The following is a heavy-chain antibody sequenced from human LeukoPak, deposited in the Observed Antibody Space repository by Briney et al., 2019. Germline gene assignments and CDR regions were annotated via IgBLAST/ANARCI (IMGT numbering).Heavy chain of an antibody. CDR1: GFTFSSYA. Sequence: PGGSLRLSCTASGFTFSSYAMSWVRQAPGKGLEWVSAISGSGGSTYYADSVKGRFTISRDNSKNTLYLQMNSLRAEDTAVYYCAKDMPGSSWYSGGYFDYWGQGTLVTVSS. D-gene: IGHD6-13*01. J-gene: IGHJ4*02. CDR2: ISGSGGST. V-gene: IGHV3-23*01. CDR3: AKDMPGSSWYSGGYFDY.